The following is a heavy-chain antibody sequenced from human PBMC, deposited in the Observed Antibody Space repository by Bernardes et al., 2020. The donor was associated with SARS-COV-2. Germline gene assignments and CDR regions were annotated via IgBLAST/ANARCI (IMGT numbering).Heavy chain of an antibody. J-gene: IGHJ3*02. CDR1: GFTFSSYA. CDR2: TSGSGGST. D-gene: IGHD1-1*01. Sequence: GGSLRLSCAVSGFTFSSYAMSWVRQAPGKGLEWVSATSGSGGSTYYADSVKGRFTISRDNSKNTLYLQMNSLRAENTAVYYCAKIPTGTFDAFDIWGQGTMVTVSS. CDR3: AKIPTGTFDAFDI. V-gene: IGHV3-23*01.